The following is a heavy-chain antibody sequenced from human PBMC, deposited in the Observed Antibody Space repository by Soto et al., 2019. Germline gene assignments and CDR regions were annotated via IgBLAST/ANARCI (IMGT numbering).Heavy chain of an antibody. V-gene: IGHV1-8*01. J-gene: IGHJ6*03. CDR2: MNPNSGNT. CDR1: GYTFTSYD. D-gene: IGHD2-2*01. Sequence: ASVKVSCKASGYTFTSYDINWVRQATGQGLEWMGWMNPNSGNTGYAQKFQGRVTMTRNTSISTAYMELSSLRSEDTAVYYCARDRYQLLVREYYYYYMDVWGKGTTVTVSS. CDR3: ARDRYQLLVREYYYYYMDV.